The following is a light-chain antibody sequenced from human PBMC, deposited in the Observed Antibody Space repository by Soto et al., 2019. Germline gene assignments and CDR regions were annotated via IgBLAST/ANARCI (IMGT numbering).Light chain of an antibody. Sequence: EMVLTQSPGTLALSPGERATLSCSASQSVSSSYLAWYQQKPGQAPRLLIYGASSRATGIPDRFSGSGSGTDFTLTISRLEPEDFAVYYCQQYGSSPSTFGGGTKVEIK. CDR3: QQYGSSPST. CDR1: QSVSSSY. V-gene: IGKV3-20*01. CDR2: GAS. J-gene: IGKJ4*01.